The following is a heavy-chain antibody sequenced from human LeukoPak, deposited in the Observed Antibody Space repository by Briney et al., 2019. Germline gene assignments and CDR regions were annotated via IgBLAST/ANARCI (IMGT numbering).Heavy chain of an antibody. D-gene: IGHD3-10*01. V-gene: IGHV3-23*01. CDR1: GFTFSSNA. CDR3: AKEPSALLWFGAIFDY. Sequence: GGSLRLSCAASGFTFSSNAMSWVRQAPGKGLEWVSAISGSGGSTYYADSVKGRFTISRDNSKNTLYLQMNSLRAEDTAVYYCAKEPSALLWFGAIFDYWGQGTLVTVSS. J-gene: IGHJ4*02. CDR2: ISGSGGST.